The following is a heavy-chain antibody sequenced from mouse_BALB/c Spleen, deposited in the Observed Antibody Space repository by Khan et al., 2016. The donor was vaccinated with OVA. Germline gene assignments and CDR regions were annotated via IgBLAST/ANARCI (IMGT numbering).Heavy chain of an antibody. CDR2: IYPGTGST. CDR1: GYIFTSYW. V-gene: IGHV1-76*01. Sequence: VQLKESGGELVRPGASVKVSCKTSGYIFTSYWIHWVKQRSGQGLEWIARIYPGTGSTYYNEKFEGKATLHAEKSSSTAYMHLSSLKSEDSAVYICARGEYGNFFFDYWGQGTTLTVSS. J-gene: IGHJ2*01. CDR3: ARGEYGNFFFDY. D-gene: IGHD2-10*02.